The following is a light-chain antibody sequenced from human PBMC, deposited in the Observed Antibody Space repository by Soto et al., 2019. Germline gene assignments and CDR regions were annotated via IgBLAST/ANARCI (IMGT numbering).Light chain of an antibody. J-gene: IGKJ1*01. V-gene: IGKV1-39*01. Sequence: DIQMTQSASSLSASVGDRVTITCRASQSISSYLNWYQQKPGKAPKLLIYAASTLQSGVPSRFSGSGSGTDFTLTISCLQSEDVATYYCQQYYSYPLAFGQGTRWIS. CDR2: AAS. CDR1: QSISSY. CDR3: QQYYSYPLA.